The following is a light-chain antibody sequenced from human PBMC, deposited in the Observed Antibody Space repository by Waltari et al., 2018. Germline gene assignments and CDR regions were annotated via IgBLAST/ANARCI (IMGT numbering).Light chain of an antibody. CDR2: EVT. V-gene: IGLV2-23*02. CDR1: SSDVGSYNL. J-gene: IGLJ2*01. Sequence: QSALTQPASVSGSPGQSITISCTGTSSDVGSYNLVSWYQHHPGKAPKHMSYEVTKRPSGVSNLFSGAKSGDTASLTISGLQAEDEADYYCCSYAGASTHVVFGGGTKVTVL. CDR3: CSYAGASTHVV.